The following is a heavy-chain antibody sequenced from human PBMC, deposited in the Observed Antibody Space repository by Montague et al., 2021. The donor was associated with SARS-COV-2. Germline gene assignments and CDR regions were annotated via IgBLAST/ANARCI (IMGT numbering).Heavy chain of an antibody. CDR3: ARGRTGTTFYYYYYYGMDV. V-gene: IGHV4-34*01. CDR2: NT. J-gene: IGHJ6*02. D-gene: IGHD1-7*01. Sequence: NTNYNPSLKSRVTISVDTSKNQFSLKLSSVTAADTAVYYCARGRTGTTFYYYYYYGMDVCGQGNTVNGSS.